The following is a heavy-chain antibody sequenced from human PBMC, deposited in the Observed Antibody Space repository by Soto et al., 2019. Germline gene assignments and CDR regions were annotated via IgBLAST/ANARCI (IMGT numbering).Heavy chain of an antibody. CDR1: GGSINDFY. CDR2: IYYSGST. J-gene: IGHJ4*02. Sequence: PSETQSLTCTVSGGSINDFYWSWIRQPPGKGLEWIGYIYYSGSTDYNPSLKGRVTISVDTSKNQFSLKLRSVTTADTAVYYCARVGGVAARTFDYWGQGTLVTVSS. CDR3: ARVGGVAARTFDY. V-gene: IGHV4-59*01. D-gene: IGHD6-6*01.